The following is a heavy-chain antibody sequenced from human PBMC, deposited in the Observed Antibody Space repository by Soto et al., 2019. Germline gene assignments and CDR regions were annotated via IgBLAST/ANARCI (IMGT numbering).Heavy chain of an antibody. CDR2: ISSSNIYT. CDR3: ARAADYGDCLLMYSFDY. Sequence: QVQLVESGGGLVKPGGSLRLSCAASGFTFSDYYMSWIRQVPGKGLEWVSYISSSNIYTNFGDSVKGRFTISRDNAKNSLYLQMNSLRVEDTAVYYCARAADYGDCLLMYSFDYWGPGILVTVSS. V-gene: IGHV3-11*06. J-gene: IGHJ4*02. D-gene: IGHD4-17*01. CDR1: GFTFSDYY.